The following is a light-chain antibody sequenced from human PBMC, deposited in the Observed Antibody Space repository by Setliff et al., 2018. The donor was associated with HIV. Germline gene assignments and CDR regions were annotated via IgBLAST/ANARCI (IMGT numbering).Light chain of an antibody. CDR3: SSYSTSGTL. V-gene: IGLV2-14*01. J-gene: IGLJ1*01. Sequence: QSALTQPASVSGSPGQTITISCTGTSSDVGTYDYVSWYQRHPGKAPKLMIYEVSNRPSGVSNRFSGSKSGNTASLTVSGLQAGDEADYYCSSYSTSGTLFGTGTKVTV. CDR1: SSDVGTYDY. CDR2: EVS.